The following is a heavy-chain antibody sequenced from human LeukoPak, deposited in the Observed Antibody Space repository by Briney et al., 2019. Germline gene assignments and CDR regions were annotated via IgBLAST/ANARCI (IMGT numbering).Heavy chain of an antibody. J-gene: IGHJ4*02. CDR3: ATPSRYSGYDLEPYDY. V-gene: IGHV1-69*04. CDR1: GGTFSSYA. CDR2: IIPILGIA. Sequence: SVKVCCTASGGTFSSYAISWVRQAPGQGLEWLGRIIPILGIANYAQKFQGRVTITADKSTSTAYMELSSLRSEDTAVYYCATPSRYSGYDLEPYDYWGQGTLVTVSS. D-gene: IGHD5-12*01.